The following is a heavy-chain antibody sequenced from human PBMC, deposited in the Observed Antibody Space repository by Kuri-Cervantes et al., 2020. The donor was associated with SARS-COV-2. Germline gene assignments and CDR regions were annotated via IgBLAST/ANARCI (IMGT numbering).Heavy chain of an antibody. CDR2: IYTSGST. Sequence: SCTVSGGSISSGSYYWSWIRQPAGKGLEWIGRIYTSGSTNYNPSLKSRVTMSVDTSKNQFSLKLSSVTAADTAVYYCASTSGSHPVFDYWGQGTLVTDSS. J-gene: IGHJ4*02. V-gene: IGHV4-61*02. CDR3: ASTSGSHPVFDY. D-gene: IGHD3-10*01. CDR1: GGSISSGSYY.